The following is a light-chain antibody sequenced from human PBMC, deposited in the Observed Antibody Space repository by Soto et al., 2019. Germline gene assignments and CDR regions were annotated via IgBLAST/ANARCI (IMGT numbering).Light chain of an antibody. CDR2: GAS. Sequence: EIVLTQSPGTLSFSPGERATLSCRASQSVPRSYLAWYQQKPGQAPRLLIFGASHRVTGIPDRFSGSGSGTDFTLTISRLQPEDSAVYYCQQYNNWPPWTFGQGTKVDIK. J-gene: IGKJ1*01. CDR3: QQYNNWPPWT. CDR1: QSVPRSY. V-gene: IGKV3-20*01.